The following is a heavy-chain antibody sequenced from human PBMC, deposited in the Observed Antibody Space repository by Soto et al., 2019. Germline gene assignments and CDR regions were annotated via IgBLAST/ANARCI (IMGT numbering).Heavy chain of an antibody. CDR1: GFTFRNYA. CDR3: ARRPRLLAAAGNGGLDV. Sequence: GGSLRLSCAASGFTFRNYALHWVRQAPCKGLEWVGVISFDSTNEYYAGSVKGRFTISRDNTKNTLFVQMNSLSVEDSAVYYFARRPRLLAAAGNGGLDVWGLGKTFTVSS. CDR2: ISFDSTNE. V-gene: IGHV3-30*04. D-gene: IGHD2-15*01. J-gene: IGHJ6*02.